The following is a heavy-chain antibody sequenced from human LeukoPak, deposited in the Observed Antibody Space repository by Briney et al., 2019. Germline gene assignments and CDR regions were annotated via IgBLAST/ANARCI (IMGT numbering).Heavy chain of an antibody. J-gene: IGHJ4*02. V-gene: IGHV3-48*01. D-gene: IGHD5-18*01. CDR2: ISSGGSSI. CDR3: AKGPTQSRWLRSITGCFVY. Sequence: PGGSLRLSCAASGFTFSSYSMNWVRQAPGKGLEWVSYISSGGSSIYYADSVKGRFTISRDNAKNSLYLQMNSLRAEDTAVYYCAKGPTQSRWLRSITGCFVYWGQGTLVTVSS. CDR1: GFTFSSYS.